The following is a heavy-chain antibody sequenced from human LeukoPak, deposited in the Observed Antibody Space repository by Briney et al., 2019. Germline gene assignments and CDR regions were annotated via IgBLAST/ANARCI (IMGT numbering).Heavy chain of an antibody. CDR3: ATGHPVVVPAATRRDYYYYMDV. CDR2: FDPEDGET. V-gene: IGHV1-24*01. CDR1: GYTLTELS. J-gene: IGHJ6*03. Sequence: ASVKVSCKVSGYTLTELSMHWVRQAPGKGLEWMGGFDPEDGETIYAQKFQGRVTMTEDTSTDTAYMELSSLRSEDTAVYYCATGHPVVVPAATRRDYYYYMDVWGKGTTVTVSS. D-gene: IGHD2-2*01.